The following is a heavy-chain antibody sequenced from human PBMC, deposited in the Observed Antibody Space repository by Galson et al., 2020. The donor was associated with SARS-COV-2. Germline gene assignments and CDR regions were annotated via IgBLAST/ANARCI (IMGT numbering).Heavy chain of an antibody. CDR1: GFTFSSYD. V-gene: IGHV3-48*04. CDR3: ARLAGGLDS. J-gene: IGHJ4*02. D-gene: IGHD3-3*02. CDR2: MSSGSAPL. Sequence: GGSLRLSCAASGFTFSSYDMNWVRQAPGKGLEWLSYMSSGSAPLSYADSVKGRFTISRNNAENSVYLQMNSLRADDTAIYYCARLAGGLDSWGQGTLVTVSS.